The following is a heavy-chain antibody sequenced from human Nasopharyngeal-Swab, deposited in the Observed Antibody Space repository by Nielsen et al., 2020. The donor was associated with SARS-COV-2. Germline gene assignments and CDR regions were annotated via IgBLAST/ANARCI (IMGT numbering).Heavy chain of an antibody. J-gene: IGHJ4*02. CDR2: INHSGST. CDR3: ARHVSTTIFGVVIISYFDY. Sequence: GSLRLSCSFYGFSFSGYYWSWIRQPPGKGLEWIGEINHSGSTNYNPSLKSRVTISVDTSKNQFSLKLSSVTAADTAVYYCARHVSTTIFGVVIISYFDYWGQGTLVTVSS. CDR1: GFSFSGYY. V-gene: IGHV4-34*01. D-gene: IGHD3-3*01.